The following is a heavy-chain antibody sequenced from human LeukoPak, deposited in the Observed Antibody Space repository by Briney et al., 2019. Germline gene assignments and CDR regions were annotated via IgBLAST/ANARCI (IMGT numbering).Heavy chain of an antibody. Sequence: GRSLRLSCAASGFTFDDYAMHWVRQAPGKGLEWVSGISWNSGSIGYADSVKGRFTISRDNAKNSLYLQMNSLRAEDAALYYCAKDLFVSGRSSTSCYDYWGQGTLVTVSS. D-gene: IGHD2-2*01. V-gene: IGHV3-9*01. CDR1: GFTFDDYA. CDR3: AKDLFVSGRSSTSCYDY. CDR2: ISWNSGSI. J-gene: IGHJ4*02.